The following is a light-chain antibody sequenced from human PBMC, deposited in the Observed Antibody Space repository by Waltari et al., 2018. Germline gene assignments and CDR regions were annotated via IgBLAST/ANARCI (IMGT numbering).Light chain of an antibody. V-gene: IGKV3-20*01. J-gene: IGKJ1*01. CDR1: QSIIKY. Sequence: EIMLTQSPGTLSLSPGERATLSCRASQSIIKYLAWYKQKPGQAPSLIIYDASSRATGTQDRFSGSGSGTDFSLTISRLEPEDFAVYYCQKYGSLPATFGQGTKVEIK. CDR2: DAS. CDR3: QKYGSLPAT.